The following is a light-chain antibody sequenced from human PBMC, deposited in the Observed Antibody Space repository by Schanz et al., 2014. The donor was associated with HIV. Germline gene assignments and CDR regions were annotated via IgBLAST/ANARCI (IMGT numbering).Light chain of an antibody. CDR2: LNSDGSH. CDR1: SGHSNYA. Sequence: QPVLTQSPSASASLGASVKLTCTLSSGHSNYAVAWHQQQPEKGPRYLMKLNSDGSHRKGDGIPDRFSGSSSGAERYLTISSLQSEDEADYYCQTWDTGIRVFGGGTKVTVL. CDR3: QTWDTGIRV. V-gene: IGLV4-69*01. J-gene: IGLJ3*02.